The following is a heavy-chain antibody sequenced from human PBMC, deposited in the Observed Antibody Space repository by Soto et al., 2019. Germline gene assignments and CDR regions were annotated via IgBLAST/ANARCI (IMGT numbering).Heavy chain of an antibody. V-gene: IGHV1-8*01. D-gene: IGHD2-15*01. CDR3: AGGEGGGSLPYYYYYMDV. CDR1: GYTFTSYD. CDR2: MNPKSGNS. J-gene: IGHJ6*03. Sequence: ASVKVSCKASGYTFTSYDINWVRQATGQGLEWKGWMNPKSGNSGYAQKFQGRVTMTRNTSISTANMELSSLRSEDTAVSYYAGGEGGGSLPYYYYYMDVWGKGTTVTVSS.